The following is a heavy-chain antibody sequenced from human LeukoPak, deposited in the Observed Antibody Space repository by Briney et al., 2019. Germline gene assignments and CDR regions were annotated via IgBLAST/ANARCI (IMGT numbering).Heavy chain of an antibody. CDR3: ARNETSGYFDI. V-gene: IGHV4-39*01. CDR2: MYNSGSI. Sequence: SETLSLTCTVSGGSISSSTHYWGWIRQSPGKGLEWIGSMYNSGSISYNPSLRSRVTITVDTSKNQLSLNFNSVTAADTALYLCARNETSGYFDIWGQGTMVTVSS. CDR1: GGSISSSTHY. J-gene: IGHJ3*02. D-gene: IGHD3-22*01.